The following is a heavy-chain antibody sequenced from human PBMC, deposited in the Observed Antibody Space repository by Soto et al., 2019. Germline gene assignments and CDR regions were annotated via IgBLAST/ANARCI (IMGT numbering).Heavy chain of an antibody. CDR1: GFSFSSYG. CDR3: ARDWAPYYYGSGSYLSPQAY. D-gene: IGHD3-10*01. Sequence: QVQLVESGGGVVQPGRSLRLSCAASGFSFSSYGMHWVRQAPGKGLEWVGVLWYDGTNKYYADSVKGRFTISRDSSKSTLYLLMNSLRVEDTAVYYCARDWAPYYYGSGSYLSPQAYGGQGTLVTVSS. J-gene: IGHJ4*02. V-gene: IGHV3-33*01. CDR2: LWYDGTNK.